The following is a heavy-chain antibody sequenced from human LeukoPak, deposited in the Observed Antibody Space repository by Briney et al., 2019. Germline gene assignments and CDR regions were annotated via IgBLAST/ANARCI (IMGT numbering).Heavy chain of an antibody. CDR2: INPNSGGT. Sequence: ASVKVSCKASGYTFTGYYMHWVRQAPGQGLEWMGWINPNSGGTKYAQKLQGRVTMTTDTSTSTAYMELRSLRSDDTAVYYCAIGSGSYQGGWFDPWGQGTLVTVSS. V-gene: IGHV1-2*02. CDR3: AIGSGSYQGGWFDP. J-gene: IGHJ5*02. D-gene: IGHD1-26*01. CDR1: GYTFTGYY.